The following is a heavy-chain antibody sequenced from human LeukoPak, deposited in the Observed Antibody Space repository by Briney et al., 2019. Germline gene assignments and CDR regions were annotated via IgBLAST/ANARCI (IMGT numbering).Heavy chain of an antibody. CDR3: ARYLTDDAFDI. V-gene: IGHV4-34*01. J-gene: IGHJ3*02. Sequence: PSETLSLTCAVYGGSFSGYYWSWIRQPPGKGLEWIGEINHSGSTNYSPSLKSRVTISVDTSKNQFSLKLSSVTAADTAVYYCARYLTDDAFDIWGQGTMVTVSS. CDR1: GGSFSGYY. CDR2: INHSGST. D-gene: IGHD3-9*01.